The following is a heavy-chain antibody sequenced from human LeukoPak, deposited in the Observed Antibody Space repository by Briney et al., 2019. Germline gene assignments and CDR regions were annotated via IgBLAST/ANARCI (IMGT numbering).Heavy chain of an antibody. CDR1: GFTLINYA. V-gene: IGHV3-23*01. Sequence: PGGSLRLSCAASGFTLINYAMTWARQAPGKGLEWVSAISGSGDSTYYADAVKGQFTISRDFSKNTLYLQMNRLSPEDTAVYYCARGRTATFSYYYYEMDVWGQGTTVTVSS. J-gene: IGHJ6*02. CDR3: ARGRTATFSYYYYEMDV. D-gene: IGHD1-1*01. CDR2: ISGSGDST.